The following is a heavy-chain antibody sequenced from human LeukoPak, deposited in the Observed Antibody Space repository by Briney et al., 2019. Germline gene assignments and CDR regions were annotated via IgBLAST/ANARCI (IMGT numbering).Heavy chain of an antibody. CDR2: LRHDGSEN. CDR3: AKGSGGGDCYFDY. J-gene: IGHJ4*02. CDR1: GFTFSSYE. D-gene: IGHD2-21*02. Sequence: TGGSLRLSCAASGFTFSSYEMNWVRQAPGKGLEWVALLRHDGSENQYADSVKGRFIISRDKSKNTLYLQMNSLRDEDTAVYYCAKGSGGGDCYFDYWGQGTLVTVSS. V-gene: IGHV3-30*02.